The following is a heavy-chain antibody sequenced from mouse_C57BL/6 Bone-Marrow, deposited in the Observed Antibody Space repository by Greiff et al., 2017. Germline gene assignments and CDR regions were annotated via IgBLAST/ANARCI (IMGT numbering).Heavy chain of an antibody. CDR2: INPSNGGT. J-gene: IGHJ1*03. Sequence: QVQLQQSGAELARPGASVKLSCKASGYTFTSYWMHWVKQRPGQGLEWIGNINPSNGGTNYNEKFKSKATLTVDKSSSTAYMQLSSLTSEDSAVYYCARRGATVVPRYFDVWGTGTTVTVSS. CDR3: ARRGATVVPRYFDV. V-gene: IGHV1-53*01. D-gene: IGHD1-1*01. CDR1: GYTFTSYW.